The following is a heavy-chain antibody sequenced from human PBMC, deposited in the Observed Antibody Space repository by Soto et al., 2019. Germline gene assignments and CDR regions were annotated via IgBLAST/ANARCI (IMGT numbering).Heavy chain of an antibody. CDR2: IIPIFGTA. Sequence: SVKVSCKASGGTFSSYAISWVRQAPGQGLEWMGGIIPIFGTANYAQKCQGRVTITADESTSTAYMELSSLRSEDTAVYYCARGSYYGSGSRGPFDYWGQGTLVTVSS. CDR1: GGTFSSYA. CDR3: ARGSYYGSGSRGPFDY. V-gene: IGHV1-69*13. D-gene: IGHD3-10*01. J-gene: IGHJ4*02.